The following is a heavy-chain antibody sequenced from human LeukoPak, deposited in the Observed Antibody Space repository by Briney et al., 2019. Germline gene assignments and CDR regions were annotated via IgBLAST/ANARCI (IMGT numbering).Heavy chain of an antibody. CDR2: IFPSGGEI. Sequence: GGSLRLSCAASGFTFSTFAMIWVRQPPGKGLEWVSSIFPSGGEIHYADSVRGRFTISRDNSKGTLSLQMNSLRAEDTAVYYCARVVGLDAYSSSSATYYFDYWGQGTLVTVSS. D-gene: IGHD6-6*01. J-gene: IGHJ4*02. CDR1: GFTFSTFA. V-gene: IGHV3-23*01. CDR3: ARVVGLDAYSSSSATYYFDY.